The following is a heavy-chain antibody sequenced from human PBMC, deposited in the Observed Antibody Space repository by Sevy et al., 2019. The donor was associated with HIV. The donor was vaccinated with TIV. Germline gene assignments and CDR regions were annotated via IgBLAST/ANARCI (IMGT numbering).Heavy chain of an antibody. J-gene: IGHJ4*02. V-gene: IGHV3-74*01. CDR1: GFTFSSYW. Sequence: GGSLRLSCAASGFTFSSYWMHWVRQAPGKGLVWVSRINSDGSSTSYADSVKGRFTISRDNAKNTLYLQMNSLRAGDTAVYYCARGGPLQLFDYWGQGTLVTVSS. D-gene: IGHD1-1*01. CDR3: ARGGPLQLFDY. CDR2: INSDGSST.